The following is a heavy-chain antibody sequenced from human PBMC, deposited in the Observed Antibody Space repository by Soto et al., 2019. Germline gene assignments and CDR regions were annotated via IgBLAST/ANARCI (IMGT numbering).Heavy chain of an antibody. J-gene: IGHJ6*03. CDR3: ARNYYGSGSYKVGYYYYMDV. CDR1: GGSISSYY. CDR2: IYYSGST. Sequence: SETLSLTCTVSGGSISSYYWSWIRQPPGKGLEWIGYIYYSGSTNYNPSLKSRVTISVDTYKNQFSLKLSSVTAADTAVYYCARNYYGSGSYKVGYYYYMDVWGKGTTVTVSS. D-gene: IGHD3-10*01. V-gene: IGHV4-59*01.